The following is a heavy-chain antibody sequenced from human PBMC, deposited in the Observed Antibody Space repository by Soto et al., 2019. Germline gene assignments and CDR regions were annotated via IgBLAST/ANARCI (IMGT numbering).Heavy chain of an antibody. V-gene: IGHV1-58*01. CDR2: IVVGSGNT. J-gene: IGHJ6*02. Sequence: ASVKVSCKASGFTFTSSAVQWVRQARGQRLEWIGWIVVGSGNTNYAQKFQERVTITRDMSTSTAYMELSSLRSEDTAVYYCAAAPYNYDSSGYRYYYYGMDVWGQGTTVTVSS. D-gene: IGHD3-22*01. CDR3: AAAPYNYDSSGYRYYYYGMDV. CDR1: GFTFTSSA.